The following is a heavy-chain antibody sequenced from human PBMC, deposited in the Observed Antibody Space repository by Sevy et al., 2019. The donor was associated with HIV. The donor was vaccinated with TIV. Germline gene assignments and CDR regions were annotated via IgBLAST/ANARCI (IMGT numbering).Heavy chain of an antibody. CDR1: GFIFSNYA. D-gene: IGHD6-13*01. CDR3: AKHQAAAPWDAFDI. V-gene: IGHV3-23*01. Sequence: GGSLRLSCAASGFIFSNYAMSWVRQAPGKGLEWLSTISHSGGSTYYADSVKGRFTISRDNSKNTLYLQMNSLRAEDTAVFYCAKHQAAAPWDAFDIWGQGTMVTVSS. CDR2: ISHSGGST. J-gene: IGHJ3*02.